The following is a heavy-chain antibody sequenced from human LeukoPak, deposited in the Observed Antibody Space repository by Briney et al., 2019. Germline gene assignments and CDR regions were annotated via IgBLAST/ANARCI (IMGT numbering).Heavy chain of an antibody. CDR3: ARRGGGYDYFDY. V-gene: IGHV4-4*09. D-gene: IGHD5-12*01. J-gene: IGHJ4*02. CDR1: GGSISSYY. Sequence: SETLSLTCTASGGSISSYYWSWIRQPPGKGLEWIGYIYTSGSTNYNPSLKSRVTISVDTSKNQFSLKLSSVTAADTAVYYCARRGGGYDYFDYWGQGTLVTVSS. CDR2: IYTSGST.